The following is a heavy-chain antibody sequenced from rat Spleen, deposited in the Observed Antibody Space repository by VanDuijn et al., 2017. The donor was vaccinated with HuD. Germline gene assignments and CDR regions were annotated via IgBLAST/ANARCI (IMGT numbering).Heavy chain of an antibody. CDR2: INSAGST. Sequence: VQLQESGPGLVKPSQSLSLTCSVPGYSIISSYSSNWIRKFPGNKLEWMGYINSAGSTKYNPSLKSRFSITRDTSKNHFFLQVSSVNTEDTATYYCAGATWDDFDYWGQGVMVTVSS. CDR1: GYSIISSYS. D-gene: IGHD3-1*01. J-gene: IGHJ2*01. CDR3: AGATWDDFDY. V-gene: IGHV3-3*01.